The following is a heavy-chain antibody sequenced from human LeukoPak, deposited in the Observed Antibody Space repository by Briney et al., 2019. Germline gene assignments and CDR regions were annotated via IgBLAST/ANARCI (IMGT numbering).Heavy chain of an antibody. CDR2: INPNSGGT. Sequence: ASVKVSCKASGYTFTGYYMHWVRQAPGQGLEWMGWINPNSGGTNYAQKFQGRVTMTRDTSISTAYMELSRLRSDDTAVYYCARDQAARPPSDAFDIWGQGTMVTVSS. D-gene: IGHD6-6*01. CDR1: GYTFTGYY. CDR3: ARDQAARPPSDAFDI. V-gene: IGHV1-2*02. J-gene: IGHJ3*02.